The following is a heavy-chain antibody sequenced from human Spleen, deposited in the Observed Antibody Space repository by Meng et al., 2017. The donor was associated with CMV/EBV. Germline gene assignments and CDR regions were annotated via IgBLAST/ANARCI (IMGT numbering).Heavy chain of an antibody. D-gene: IGHD2-2*01. V-gene: IGHV4-30-4*08. J-gene: IGHJ4*02. CDR2: IYYSGST. CDR3: ARGRYCSSTSCHIGFDY. CDR1: GGSSISCDYY. Sequence: HRPARCPVLFMPSHALSLTLTGSGGSSISCDYYWSWIRQPPGKGLEWIGYIYYSGSTYYNPSLKSRVTISVDTSKNQFSLKLSSVTAADTAVYYCARGRYCSSTSCHIGFDYWGQGTLVTVSS.